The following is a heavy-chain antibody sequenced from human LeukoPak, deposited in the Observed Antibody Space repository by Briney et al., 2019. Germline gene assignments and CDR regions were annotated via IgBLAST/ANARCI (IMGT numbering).Heavy chain of an antibody. J-gene: IGHJ4*02. V-gene: IGHV3-23*01. CDR2: TGLNSVNT. Sequence: GGSLRLSCAASGFTFSRHAMSWVRQAPGKGLEWVSTTGLNSVNTLCAESVQGRFTISRDNSKNTLDLQMDKLTVDDTAVYYCAKGDDIGKHPTRAYYFGNWGQGTLVTVSS. CDR3: AKGDDIGKHPTRAYYFGN. CDR1: GFTFSRHA. D-gene: IGHD5-24*01.